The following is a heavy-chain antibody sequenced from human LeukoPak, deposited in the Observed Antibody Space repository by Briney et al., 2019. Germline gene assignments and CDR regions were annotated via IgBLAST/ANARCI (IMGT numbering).Heavy chain of an antibody. CDR1: GFTFSSYG. Sequence: GGTLRLSCAGSGFTFSSYGMSWVRQAPGKGLEWVSAIRGNGTSTYYADSVKGRFTISRDNSKNTLYLQMNSLRAEDTAVYCCAKVTDGSGTYGAFDYWGQGTLVTVSS. V-gene: IGHV3-23*01. J-gene: IGHJ4*02. CDR3: AKVTDGSGTYGAFDY. CDR2: IRGNGTST. D-gene: IGHD3-10*01.